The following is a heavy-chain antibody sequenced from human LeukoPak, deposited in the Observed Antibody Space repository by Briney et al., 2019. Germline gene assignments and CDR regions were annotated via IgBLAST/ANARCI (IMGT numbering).Heavy chain of an antibody. CDR1: RGSISSYY. Sequence: SETLSLTCTVSRGSISSYYWSWIRQPPGKGLEWIGYIYYSGGTNYNPSLKSRVTISVDTSKNQFSLKLRSVTAADTAVYYCAGIDYGDYVQHWGQGTLVTVSS. D-gene: IGHD4-17*01. CDR2: IYYSGGT. J-gene: IGHJ1*01. V-gene: IGHV4-59*01. CDR3: AGIDYGDYVQH.